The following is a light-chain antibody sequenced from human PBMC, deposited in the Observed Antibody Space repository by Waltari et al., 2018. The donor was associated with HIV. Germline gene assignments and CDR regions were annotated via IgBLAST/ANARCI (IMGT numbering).Light chain of an antibody. J-gene: IGLJ3*02. CDR2: DVT. Sequence: QSALTQPASVSGSRGQSITISCTGTSSAIGPYNHVSWFQQRPGKAPKLIIYDVTDRPSGVSTRFPGSKTGNTAVLTISVLQADDEGDYYCSSYTASNTLWVFGGGTKRTVL. CDR3: SSYTASNTLWV. V-gene: IGLV2-14*03. CDR1: SSAIGPYNH.